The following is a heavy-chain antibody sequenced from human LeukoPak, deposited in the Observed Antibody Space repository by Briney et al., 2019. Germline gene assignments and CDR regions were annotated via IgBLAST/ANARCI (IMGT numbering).Heavy chain of an antibody. CDR2: IYHSGST. D-gene: IGHD5-18*01. J-gene: IGHJ3*02. Sequence: SETLSLTCTVSGYSISSGYYWGWIRQPPGKGLEWIGSIYHSGSTYYNPSLKGRVTISVDTSKNQFSLKLSSVTAADTAVYYCARVAAMVREDAFDIWGQGTMVTASS. CDR3: ARVAAMVREDAFDI. CDR1: GYSISSGYY. V-gene: IGHV4-38-2*02.